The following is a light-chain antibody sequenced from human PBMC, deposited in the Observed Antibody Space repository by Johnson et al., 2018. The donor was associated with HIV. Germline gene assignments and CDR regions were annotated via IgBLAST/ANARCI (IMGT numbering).Light chain of an antibody. CDR2: ENN. Sequence: QSALTQPPSVSAAPGQKVTISCSGSSSNIGNNYVSWYQQLPGTAPKLLIYENNKRPSGIPDRFSGSKSGTSATLAITGLQTGDEADYYCGTWDSSRSALYVFGTGTKVTVL. V-gene: IGLV1-51*02. CDR1: SSNIGNNY. CDR3: GTWDSSRSALYV. J-gene: IGLJ1*01.